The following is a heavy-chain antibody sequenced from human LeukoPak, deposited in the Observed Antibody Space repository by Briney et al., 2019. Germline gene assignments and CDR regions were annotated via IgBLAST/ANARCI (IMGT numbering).Heavy chain of an antibody. V-gene: IGHV4-34*01. CDR2: INHSGST. CDR1: GGSFSGYY. Sequence: SETLSLTCAVYGGSFSGYYWSWIRQPPGKGLEWIGEINHSGSTNYNPSLKSRVTISVDTSKNQFSLKLSSVTAADTAVYYCASFYQVYYFDYWGQGTLVTVSS. D-gene: IGHD3-16*02. J-gene: IGHJ4*02. CDR3: ASFYQVYYFDY.